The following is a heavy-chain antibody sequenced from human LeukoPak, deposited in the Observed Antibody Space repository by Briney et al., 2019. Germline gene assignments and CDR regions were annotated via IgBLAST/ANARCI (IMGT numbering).Heavy chain of an antibody. J-gene: IGHJ6*02. CDR1: GITFSSYW. D-gene: IGHD2-15*01. Sequence: GGSLRLSCAASGITFSSYWMHWVRQAPGKGLVWVSRINSDGSSTSYADSVKGRFTISRDSSKNTLYLQMNSLRAEDTAVYYCARDAAFCSGGSCFPDYYYGMDVWGQGTTVTVSS. CDR3: ARDAAFCSGGSCFPDYYYGMDV. CDR2: INSDGSST. V-gene: IGHV3-74*01.